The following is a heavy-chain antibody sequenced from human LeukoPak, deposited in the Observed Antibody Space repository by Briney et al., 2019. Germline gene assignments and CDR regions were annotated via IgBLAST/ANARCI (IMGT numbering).Heavy chain of an antibody. V-gene: IGHV4-34*01. D-gene: IGHD4-17*01. CDR1: GGSFSGYY. Sequence: SETLSLTCAVYGGSFSGYYWSWIRQPPGKGLEWIGEINHSGSTNYNPSLKSRVTISVDTSKNQFSLKLSSVTAADTAVYYCARGQHTTGYYYYYMDVWGKGTTVTISS. J-gene: IGHJ6*03. CDR3: ARGQHTTGYYYYYMDV. CDR2: INHSGST.